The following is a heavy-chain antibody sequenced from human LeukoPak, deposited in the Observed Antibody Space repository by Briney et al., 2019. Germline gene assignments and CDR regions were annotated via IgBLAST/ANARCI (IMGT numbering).Heavy chain of an antibody. CDR3: ARGPRAVVPAAPFDY. CDR2: INHSGIT. J-gene: IGHJ4*02. V-gene: IGHV4-34*01. CDR1: GGSISSYY. D-gene: IGHD2-2*01. Sequence: SETLSLTCTVSGGSISSYYWSWIRQPPGKGLEWIGEINHSGITNSNPSLKSRVTISLDTSKNQFSLKLSSVTAADTAVYYCARGPRAVVPAAPFDYWGQGTPVTVSS.